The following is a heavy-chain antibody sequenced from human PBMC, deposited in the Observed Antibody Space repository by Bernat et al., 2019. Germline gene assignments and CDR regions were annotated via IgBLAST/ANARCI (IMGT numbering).Heavy chain of an antibody. CDR2: IDGDGSTT. V-gene: IGHV3-74*01. J-gene: IGHJ6*02. Sequence: EVQLVESGGGLVQPGGSLRLSCAASGFTFSSHWMHWVRQAPGKGLVWVSRIDGDGSTTNYADSVKGRFTISRDNAKNTLYLQMNSLRAEDTAVYYCARDIAAAGTIYYYYGMDVWGQGTTVTVSS. D-gene: IGHD6-13*01. CDR1: GFTFSSHW. CDR3: ARDIAAAGTIYYYYGMDV.